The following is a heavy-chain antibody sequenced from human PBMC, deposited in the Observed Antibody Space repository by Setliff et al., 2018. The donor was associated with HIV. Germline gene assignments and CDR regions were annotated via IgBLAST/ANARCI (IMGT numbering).Heavy chain of an antibody. V-gene: IGHV4-59*01. CDR3: ARAFYYFDF. CDR1: DDFITSYY. J-gene: IGHJ4*02. Sequence: SETLSLTCTVSDDFITSYYWSWIRQPPGKGLEWIGYIYYSGSTNYNPSLKSRVTISLDMSTSQFSLRLSSVTAADTSVYYFARAFYYFDFWGQGTLVTVSS. CDR2: IYYSGST.